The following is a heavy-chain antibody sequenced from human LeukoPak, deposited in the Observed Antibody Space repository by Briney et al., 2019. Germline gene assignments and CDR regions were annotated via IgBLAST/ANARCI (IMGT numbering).Heavy chain of an antibody. J-gene: IGHJ4*02. CDR3: ARGPTGYYDSSGSIDY. CDR2: INSDGSST. Sequence: GVALRRSCAASGFTFSSYWMHWVRQAPGKGLVWVSRINSDGSSTSYADSVKGRFTISRDNAKNTLYLQMNSLRAEDTAVYYCARGPTGYYDSSGSIDYWGQGTLVTVSS. D-gene: IGHD3-22*01. V-gene: IGHV3-74*01. CDR1: GFTFSSYW.